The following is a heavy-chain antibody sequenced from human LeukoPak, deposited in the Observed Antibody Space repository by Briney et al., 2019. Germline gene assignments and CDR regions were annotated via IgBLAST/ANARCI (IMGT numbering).Heavy chain of an antibody. CDR1: GFTFTYYA. J-gene: IGHJ4*02. D-gene: IGHD5-12*01. V-gene: IGHV3-30-3*01. CDR2: VSNDGSNQ. Sequence: GGSLRLSCAASGFTFTYYAMHWVRQAPGKGLEWVSVVSNDGSNQDYTDSVKGRFIISRDDSKSTVYLQMNSLRAEDTAVYYCARGKYGGYFIDYWGQGTLVTVSS. CDR3: ARGKYGGYFIDY.